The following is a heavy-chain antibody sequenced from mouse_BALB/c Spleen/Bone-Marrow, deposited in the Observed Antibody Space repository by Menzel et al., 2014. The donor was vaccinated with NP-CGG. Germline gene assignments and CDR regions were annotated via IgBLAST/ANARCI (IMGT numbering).Heavy chain of an antibody. CDR3: ARGSYYGSYLHFDY. V-gene: IGHV1-31*01. CDR2: INPYNGAT. Sequence: VQLKQSGPELVKPGASVKISCKASGYSFTGYYMHWVKQSHVKSLEWIGRINPYNGATSYNQNFKDKASLTVGNSSSTAYMELHSLTSEDSAVYYCARGSYYGSYLHFDYWGQGTTLTVSS. CDR1: GYSFTGYY. D-gene: IGHD1-1*01. J-gene: IGHJ2*01.